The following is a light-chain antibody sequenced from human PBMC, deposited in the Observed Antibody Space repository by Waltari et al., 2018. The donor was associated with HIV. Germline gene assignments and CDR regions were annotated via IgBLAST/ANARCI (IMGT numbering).Light chain of an antibody. Sequence: QSVLTQPPSASGTPGQRVTISCSGSSSNTGSNYVYWYQQLPGTAPKLLIYRNNQRPSGVPDRFSGSKSGTSASLAISGLRSEDEAVYYCAAWDDSLSGQVFGGGTKLTVL. CDR3: AAWDDSLSGQV. V-gene: IGLV1-47*01. CDR2: RNN. J-gene: IGLJ3*02. CDR1: SSNTGSNY.